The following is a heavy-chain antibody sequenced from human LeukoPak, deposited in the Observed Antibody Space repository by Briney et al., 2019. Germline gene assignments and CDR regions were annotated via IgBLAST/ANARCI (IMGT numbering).Heavy chain of an antibody. CDR1: GFTFSDYY. J-gene: IGHJ4*02. CDR2: ISSGSSYI. D-gene: IGHD6-19*01. CDR3: ARDLSWLAFDY. Sequence: PGGSLRLSCAASGFTFSDYYMGWIRQAPGKGLEWISFISSGSSYIHYADSVKGRFTISRDNAKNSLNLQMNSLRAEDTAVYYCARDLSWLAFDYWGQGTLVTVSS. V-gene: IGHV3-11*06.